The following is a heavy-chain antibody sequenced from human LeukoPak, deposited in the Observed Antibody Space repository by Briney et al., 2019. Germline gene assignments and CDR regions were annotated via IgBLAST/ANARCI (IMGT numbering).Heavy chain of an antibody. CDR1: GGSFSGYY. Sequence: SETLSLTCAVYGGSFSGYYWSWIRQPPGKGLEWIGEINHSGSTNYNPSLKSRVTISVDTSKNQFSLKLSSVTAADTAVYYCARFESDIVVVPAAILWAVGWFDPWGQGTLVTVSS. D-gene: IGHD2-2*02. CDR2: INHSGST. J-gene: IGHJ5*02. V-gene: IGHV4-34*01. CDR3: ARFESDIVVVPAAILWAVGWFDP.